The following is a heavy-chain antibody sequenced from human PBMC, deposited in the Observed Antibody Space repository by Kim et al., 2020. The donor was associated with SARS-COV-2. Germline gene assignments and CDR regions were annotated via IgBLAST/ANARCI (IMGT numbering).Heavy chain of an antibody. Sequence: GGSLRLSCAASGFALNSYGMHWVRQAPGKGLEWVALMSKDGNNKHYADSVKGRFTISKDNSKNTLSLEMKSLRIEDTAVYYCAKDLAWNDPYGAFVICGQGTMVTVSS. CDR2: MSKDGNNK. D-gene: IGHD1-1*01. CDR1: GFALNSYG. CDR3: AKDLAWNDPYGAFVI. J-gene: IGHJ3*02. V-gene: IGHV3-30*18.